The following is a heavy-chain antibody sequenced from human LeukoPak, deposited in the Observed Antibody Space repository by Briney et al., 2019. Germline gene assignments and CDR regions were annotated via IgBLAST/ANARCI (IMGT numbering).Heavy chain of an antibody. CDR1: GFTFSSYA. V-gene: IGHV3-48*04. D-gene: IGHD7-27*01. J-gene: IGHJ6*02. CDR2: ISSSGNTI. CDR3: AREHWDYYYYYGMDV. Sequence: GGSLRLSCAASGFTFSSYAMHWVRQAPGKGLEWVSYISSSGNTIYYADSVKGRFTISRDNAKNSLYLQMNSLRAEDTAVYYCAREHWDYYYYYGMDVWGQGTTVTVSS.